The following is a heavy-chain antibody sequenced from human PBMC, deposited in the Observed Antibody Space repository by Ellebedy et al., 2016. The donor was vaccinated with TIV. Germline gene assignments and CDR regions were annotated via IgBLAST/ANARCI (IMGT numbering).Heavy chain of an antibody. J-gene: IGHJ6*03. CDR1: GYSFTSYG. CDR2: ISAYNGNT. Sequence: AASVKVSCKASGYSFTSYGISWVRQAPGQGLEWMGWISAYNGNTKYIEKLQGRVTMTTDTSTSTVYMELRSLKSDDTAVYYCARDTSIGYSSTWWDKADYYYMDVWGKGTTVTVSS. CDR3: ARDTSIGYSSTWWDKADYYYMDV. D-gene: IGHD6-6*01. V-gene: IGHV1-18*01.